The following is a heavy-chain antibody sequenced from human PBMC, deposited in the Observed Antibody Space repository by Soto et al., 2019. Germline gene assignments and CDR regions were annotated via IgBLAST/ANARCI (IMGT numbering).Heavy chain of an antibody. J-gene: IGHJ5*02. Sequence: ASVKVSCKASGYTFTGYYMHWVRQAPGQGLEWMGWINANSGGTNYAQKFQGRVTMTRDTSISTAYMELSRLTSDDTAVYYCARSRYCTNGVCYNNWFDPWGQGTPVTVSS. D-gene: IGHD2-8*01. V-gene: IGHV1-2*02. CDR1: GYTFTGYY. CDR3: ARSRYCTNGVCYNNWFDP. CDR2: INANSGGT.